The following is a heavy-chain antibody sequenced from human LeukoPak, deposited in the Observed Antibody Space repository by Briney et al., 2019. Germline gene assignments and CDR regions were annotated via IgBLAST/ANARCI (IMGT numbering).Heavy chain of an antibody. V-gene: IGHV4-4*09. D-gene: IGHD3-22*01. J-gene: IGHJ5*02. CDR3: ARSDDSSGSYWFDP. CDR1: GGSISSYY. CDR2: IYTSGST. Sequence: SETLSLTCTVSGGSISSYYWSWIRQPPGKGLEWIGYIYTSGSTNYNPSLKSRVTISEDTSKNQFSLKLSSVTAADTAVYYCARSDDSSGSYWFDPWGQGTLVTVSS.